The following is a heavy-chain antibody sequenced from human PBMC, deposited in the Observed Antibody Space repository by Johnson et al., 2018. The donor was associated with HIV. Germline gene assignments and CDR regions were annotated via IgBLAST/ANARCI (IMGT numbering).Heavy chain of an antibody. CDR3: ARDLDSSSSEDAFDI. CDR1: GFTVSSNY. Sequence: VQLVESGGGLIQPGGSLRLSCAASGFTVSSNYMSWVRQAPGKGLEWVSGINWNGGSTGYADSVKGRFTISRDNARNSLFLQMNSLRAEDTALYYCARDLDSSSSEDAFDIWGQGTMVTVSS. V-gene: IGHV3-20*04. D-gene: IGHD6-6*01. J-gene: IGHJ3*02. CDR2: INWNGGST.